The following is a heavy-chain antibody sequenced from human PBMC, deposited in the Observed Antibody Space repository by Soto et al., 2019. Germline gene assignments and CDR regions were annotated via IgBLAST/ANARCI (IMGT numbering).Heavy chain of an antibody. CDR1: GGSISSYY. D-gene: IGHD3-10*01. V-gene: IGHV4-59*12. Sequence: SETLSLTCTVSGGSISSYYWSWIRQPPGKGLEWIGYIYYSGSTNYNPSLKSRVTISVDTSKNQFSLKLSSVTAADTAVYYCARGSKSITMVRGVNYYGMDVWGQGTTVTVSS. CDR2: IYYSGST. CDR3: ARGSKSITMVRGVNYYGMDV. J-gene: IGHJ6*02.